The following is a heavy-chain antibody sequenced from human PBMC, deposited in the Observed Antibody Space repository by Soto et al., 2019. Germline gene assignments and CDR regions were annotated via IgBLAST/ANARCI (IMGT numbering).Heavy chain of an antibody. J-gene: IGHJ4*02. CDR2: IYYSGST. D-gene: IGHD5-12*01. CDR1: GGSISSYY. Sequence: SETLSLTCTVSGGSISSYYWSWIRQPPGKGLEWIGYIYYSGSTNYNPSLKSRVTISVDTSKNQFSLKLSSVTAADTAVYYCARGDEYSGYDYSVWGEYYFDYWGQGTLVTVSS. V-gene: IGHV4-59*01. CDR3: ARGDEYSGYDYSVWGEYYFDY.